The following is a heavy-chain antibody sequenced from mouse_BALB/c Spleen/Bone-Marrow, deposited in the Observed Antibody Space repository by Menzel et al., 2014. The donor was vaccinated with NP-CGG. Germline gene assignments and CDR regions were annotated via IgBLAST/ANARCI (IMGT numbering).Heavy chain of an antibody. Sequence: VQLQQSGPGLVKPSQSLSLPCTVTGYSITSDSAWNWIRQFPENKLEWMAYISYSGSTTYNPSLKSRISITRDTSKNQFFLQLNSVTTEDTATYYCARRGYYGTFLFAYWGQGTLVTVSA. CDR2: ISYSGST. D-gene: IGHD2-1*01. CDR1: GYSITSDSA. CDR3: ARRGYYGTFLFAY. J-gene: IGHJ3*01. V-gene: IGHV3-2*02.